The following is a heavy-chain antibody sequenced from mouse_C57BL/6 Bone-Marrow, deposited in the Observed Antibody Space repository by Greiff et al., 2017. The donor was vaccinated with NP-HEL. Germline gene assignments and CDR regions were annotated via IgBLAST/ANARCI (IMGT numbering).Heavy chain of an antibody. J-gene: IGHJ1*03. Sequence: VQLQQPGAELVRPGTSVKLSCKASGYTFTSYWMHWVKQRPGQGLEWIGVIDPSDSYTNYNQKFKGKATLTVDTSSSTAYMQLSSLTSEDSAVYYCARRVYYTYCYFDVWGTGTTVTVSS. CDR3: ARRVYYTYCYFDV. V-gene: IGHV1-59*01. CDR1: GYTFTSYW. CDR2: IDPSDSYT. D-gene: IGHD2-1*01.